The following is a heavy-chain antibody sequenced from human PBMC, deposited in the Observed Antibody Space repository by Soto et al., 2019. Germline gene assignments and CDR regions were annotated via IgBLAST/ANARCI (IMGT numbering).Heavy chain of an antibody. CDR2: IWYHGNTY. D-gene: IGHD4-4*01. Sequence: GGSLRLSCRTLGFTFSTYGMHWVRQAPGKGLEWVATIWYHGNTYYYKDSIKGRFAVSRDNSKNTVILQMNTLRAEATATYCCARERGYGSNYVIDVWGLGTLVTVAS. CDR3: ARERGYGSNYVIDV. CDR1: GFTFSTYG. J-gene: IGHJ4*02. V-gene: IGHV3-33*01.